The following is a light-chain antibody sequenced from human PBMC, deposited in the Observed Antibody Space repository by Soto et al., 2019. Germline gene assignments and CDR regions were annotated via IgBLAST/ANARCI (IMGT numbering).Light chain of an antibody. CDR2: GAS. J-gene: IGKJ2*01. CDR1: QSIPSNY. V-gene: IGKV3-20*01. Sequence: DIVLTQSPGTLSLSPGERATLSCRASQSIPSNYLAWYQQKPGQAPRLLIHGASSRATGIPDRFSGSGSGTDFTLTISRLESEDFAVYYCQLYGTSPPRYTFGLGTKLEIK. CDR3: QLYGTSPPRYT.